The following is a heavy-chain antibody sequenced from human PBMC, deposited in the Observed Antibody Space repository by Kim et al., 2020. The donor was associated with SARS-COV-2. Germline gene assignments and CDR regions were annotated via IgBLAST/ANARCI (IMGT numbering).Heavy chain of an antibody. CDR2: MHSGGGT. CDR3: GRAGLGSWYMGDYYYYGMDV. Sequence: GGSLRLSCAASGFTVSSSYMSWVRQAPGKGLEWVSVMHSGGGTHYADSVKGRFTISRENSKNTLYLQMNSLRAEDTAVYYCGRAGLGSWYMGDYYYYGMDVWGQGTTVTVSS. D-gene: IGHD6-13*01. CDR1: GFTVSSSY. V-gene: IGHV3-53*01. J-gene: IGHJ6*02.